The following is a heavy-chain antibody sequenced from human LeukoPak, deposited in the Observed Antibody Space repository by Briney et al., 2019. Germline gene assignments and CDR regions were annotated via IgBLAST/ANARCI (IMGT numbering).Heavy chain of an antibody. CDR1: GFTFSSSG. V-gene: IGHV3-30*03. Sequence: GGSLRLSCAASGFTFSSSGLHWVRQAPGKGLEWVAVISYDGSNKYYADSVKGRFTISTDNSKNTLYLQMNSLRAEDTAVYYCARDSSGSEPHYFDYWGQGTLVTVSS. CDR2: ISYDGSNK. J-gene: IGHJ4*02. CDR3: ARDSSGSEPHYFDY. D-gene: IGHD1-26*01.